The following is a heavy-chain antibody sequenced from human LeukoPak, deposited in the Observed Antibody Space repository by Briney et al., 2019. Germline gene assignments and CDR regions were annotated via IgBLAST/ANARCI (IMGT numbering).Heavy chain of an antibody. CDR2: ISAYNGNT. Sequence: ASVKVSCKASGYTFTSYDISWVRQAPGQGLEWMGWISAYNGNTNYAQKFQGRVTITADESTSTAYMELSSLRSEDTAVYYCANLNDFWSGYFRGFDPWGQGTLVTVSS. CDR3: ANLNDFWSGYFRGFDP. V-gene: IGHV1-18*01. J-gene: IGHJ5*02. CDR1: GYTFTSYD. D-gene: IGHD3-3*01.